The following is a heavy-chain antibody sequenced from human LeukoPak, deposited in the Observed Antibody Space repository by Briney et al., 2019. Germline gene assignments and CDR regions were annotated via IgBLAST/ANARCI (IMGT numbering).Heavy chain of an antibody. J-gene: IGHJ4*02. D-gene: IGHD5-12*01. Sequence: GASVKVSCKASGGTFSSYAISWVRQAPGQGLEWMGRIIPILGIANYAQKFQGRVTITADKSTSTAYMELSSLRSEDTAVYYCARGGGYASGLAHWGQGTLVTVSS. CDR3: ARGGGYASGLAH. V-gene: IGHV1-69*04. CDR2: IIPILGIA. CDR1: GGTFSSYA.